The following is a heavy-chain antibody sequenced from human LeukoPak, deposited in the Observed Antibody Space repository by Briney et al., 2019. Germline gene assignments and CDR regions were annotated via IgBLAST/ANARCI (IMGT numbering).Heavy chain of an antibody. J-gene: IGHJ6*02. CDR2: IYYSGST. Sequence: PSETLSLTCTVSGGSISSYYWSWIRQPPGKGLEWIGYIYYSGSTNYNPSLKSRVTISVDTSKNQFSLKLSSVTAADTAVYYCARLTPKWELLGYYYYGMDVWGQGTTVTVSS. CDR1: GGSISSYY. CDR3: ARLTPKWELLGYYYYGMDV. V-gene: IGHV4-59*08. D-gene: IGHD1-26*01.